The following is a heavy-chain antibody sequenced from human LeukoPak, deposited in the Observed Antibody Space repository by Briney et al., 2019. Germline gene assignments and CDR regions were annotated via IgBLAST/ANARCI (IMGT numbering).Heavy chain of an antibody. V-gene: IGHV4-34*01. CDR3: ARVKDPGGYYYYYYMDV. CDR2: INHSGST. CDR1: GGSFSGYY. Sequence: SETLSLTCAVYGGSFSGYYWSWIRQPPGKGPEWIGEINHSGSTNYNPSLKSRVTISVDTSKNQFSLKLSSVTAADTAVYYCARVKDPGGYYYYYYMDVWGKGTTVTVSS. J-gene: IGHJ6*03. D-gene: IGHD3-16*01.